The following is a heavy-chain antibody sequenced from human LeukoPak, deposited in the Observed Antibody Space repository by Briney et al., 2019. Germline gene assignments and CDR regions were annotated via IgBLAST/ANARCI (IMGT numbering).Heavy chain of an antibody. J-gene: IGHJ4*02. CDR3: TRRLDD. CDR1: GFSFNSDW. Sequence: GGSLRLSCAASGFSFNSDWMDWVRQAPGKGLEWVANIKHDESEKNYLDSVKGRFTISRDNALNSLYLQMNGLRVEDTAVYYCTRRLDDWGQGTLVTVSS. V-gene: IGHV3-7*01. D-gene: IGHD3-16*01. CDR2: IKHDESEK.